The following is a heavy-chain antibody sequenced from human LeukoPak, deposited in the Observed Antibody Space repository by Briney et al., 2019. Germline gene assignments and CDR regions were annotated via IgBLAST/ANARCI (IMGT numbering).Heavy chain of an antibody. D-gene: IGHD2-21*01. J-gene: IGHJ3*02. CDR1: GFLFSTYG. CDR3: VRDGGELEADGFDI. CDR2: IWYDGNNV. Sequence: GGSLRLSCAASGFLFSTYGMHWVRQAPGKGLEWVAIIWYDGNNVKYVDSVTSRFTNSRDNSKNTLYLQMNSLRAEDTAVYYCVRDGGELEADGFDIWGKGTMVTVSS. V-gene: IGHV3-33*01.